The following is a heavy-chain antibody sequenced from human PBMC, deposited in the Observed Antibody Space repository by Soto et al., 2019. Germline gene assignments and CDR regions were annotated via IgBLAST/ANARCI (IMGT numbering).Heavy chain of an antibody. CDR1: GGSVSSGSYY. CDR3: ATVTRTCISTSCYRYYYGMDV. Sequence: QVQLQESGPGLVKPSETLSLTCTVSGGSVSSGSYYWSWIRQPPGKGLEWIGYIYYSGSTNYNPSLKRSVTISVDTSTHQFCVNLSSVTAEDTAFYYFATVTRTCISTSCYRYYYGMDVWGQGTTVAVSS. D-gene: IGHD2-2*02. V-gene: IGHV4-61*01. CDR2: IYYSGST. J-gene: IGHJ6*02.